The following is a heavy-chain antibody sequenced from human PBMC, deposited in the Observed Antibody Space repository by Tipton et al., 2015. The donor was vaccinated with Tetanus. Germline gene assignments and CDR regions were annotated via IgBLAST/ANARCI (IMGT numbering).Heavy chain of an antibody. Sequence: QVQLVQSGPEVKKPGASVKVSCKASGYSSTKFAISWVRQAPGQGLEWVGWINAYNGNTNYAQKLQDRVTMITDTSTSTVYMDLRSLRSDDTAVYYCATDYFDTSGSPFDIWGQGTMVIVSS. D-gene: IGHD3-22*01. CDR2: INAYNGNT. J-gene: IGHJ3*02. V-gene: IGHV1-18*01. CDR3: ATDYFDTSGSPFDI. CDR1: GYSSTKFA.